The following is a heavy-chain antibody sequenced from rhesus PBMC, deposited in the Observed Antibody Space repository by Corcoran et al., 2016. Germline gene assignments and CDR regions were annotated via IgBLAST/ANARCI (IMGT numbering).Heavy chain of an antibody. CDR3: ARLNGLDNYGLDS. CDR1: GASISSNY. V-gene: IGHV4S6*01. Sequence: QVQLQESGPGLVKPSETLPLTCAVSGASISSNYWSWIRQPPGKGLEWIGYIYGGGRSTSYNPSLKSRVTISKDTSKNQFSLKLSSVTAADTAVYYCARLNGLDNYGLDSWGQGVVVTVSS. CDR2: IYGGGRST. D-gene: IGHD3-3*01. J-gene: IGHJ6*01.